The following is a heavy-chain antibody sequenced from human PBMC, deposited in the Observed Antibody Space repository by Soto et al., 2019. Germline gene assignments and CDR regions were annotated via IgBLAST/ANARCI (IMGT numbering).Heavy chain of an antibody. CDR2: SYYSGST. CDR3: AIAHPDYSSWFEP. V-gene: IGHV4-31*03. CDR1: GGSISSGGYY. Sequence: QVQLQESGPGLVKPSQTLSLTCTVSGGSISSGGYYWSWIRQHPGKGLEWIGYSYYSGSTYYNPSLKSRVTISVDTSKNQFSLKLRSVTAADTAMYYCAIAHPDYSSWFEPWGQGTLVTVSS. D-gene: IGHD2-15*01. J-gene: IGHJ5*02.